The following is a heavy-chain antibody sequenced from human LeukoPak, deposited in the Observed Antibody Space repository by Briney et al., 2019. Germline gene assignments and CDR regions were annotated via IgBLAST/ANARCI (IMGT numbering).Heavy chain of an antibody. V-gene: IGHV1-46*01. Sequence: ASVKVSCKASGYTFSNYYMHWVRQAPGQGLEWMGLINPSGGSTSYAQKFQGRVTITADESTSTAYMELSSLRSEDTAVYYCAREKGYAKTSFDYWGQGTLVTVSS. CDR3: AREKGYAKTSFDY. J-gene: IGHJ4*02. CDR2: INPSGGST. D-gene: IGHD2-15*01. CDR1: GYTFSNYY.